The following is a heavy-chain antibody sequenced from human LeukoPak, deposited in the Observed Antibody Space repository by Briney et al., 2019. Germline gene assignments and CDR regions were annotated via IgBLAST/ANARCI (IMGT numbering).Heavy chain of an antibody. Sequence: GGSLRLSCAASRFTFSSYWMSWVRQAPGKGLGWVANIKQDGSEKYYVDSVKGRFTISRDNAKNSVYLQMNSLRAEDAAVYYCATSRTFDYWGQGTLVTVSS. V-gene: IGHV3-7*03. CDR1: RFTFSSYW. J-gene: IGHJ4*02. CDR3: ATSRTFDY. CDR2: IKQDGSEK.